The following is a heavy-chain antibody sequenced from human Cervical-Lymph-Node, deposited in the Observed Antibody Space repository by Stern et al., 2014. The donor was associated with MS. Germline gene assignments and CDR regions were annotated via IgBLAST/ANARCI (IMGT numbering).Heavy chain of an antibody. V-gene: IGHV3-11*01. CDR3: AREWRDNSGYFFYHFDY. J-gene: IGHJ4*02. D-gene: IGHD3-22*01. CDR1: GFTFSDYY. CDR2: ISGSGATI. Sequence: QVQLVESGGGLVKPGGSLRLSCAASGFTFSDYYMSWIRQAPGKGLEWVSYISGSGATIYYSDSVKGRFNISRDNAKNSLYLQMNSLRAEDTAVYYCAREWRDNSGYFFYHFDYWGQGTLVTVSS.